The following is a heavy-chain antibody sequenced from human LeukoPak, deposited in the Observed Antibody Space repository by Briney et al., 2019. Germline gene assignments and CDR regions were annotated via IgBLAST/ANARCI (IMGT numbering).Heavy chain of an antibody. Sequence: GGSLRLSCAASGFSVSDYYMNWIRQAPGKGLEWVSYISSSGNTIYYADSVKGRFTISRDNAKNSLYLQMNSLRAEDTAVYYCASEVGADSRDFDYWGQGTLVTVS. D-gene: IGHD1-26*01. CDR1: GFSVSDYY. CDR3: ASEVGADSRDFDY. J-gene: IGHJ4*02. V-gene: IGHV3-11*04. CDR2: ISSSGNTI.